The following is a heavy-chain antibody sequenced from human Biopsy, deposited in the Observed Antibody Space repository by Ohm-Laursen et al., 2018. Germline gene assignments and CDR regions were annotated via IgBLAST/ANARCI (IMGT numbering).Heavy chain of an antibody. CDR1: GGSVSDSFHF. V-gene: IGHV4-61*01. Sequence: GTLSLTCTVSGGSVSDSFHFWSWIRQPPGKGLEWIGDVYYSGTTNYNPSLKSRLTISVDTSKNQFSLNLNSVTAADTAVYFCARDVKRYCSGTSCYSGYFGMDVWGQGTTVTVS. CDR3: ARDVKRYCSGTSCYSGYFGMDV. J-gene: IGHJ6*02. CDR2: VYYSGTT. D-gene: IGHD2-2*01.